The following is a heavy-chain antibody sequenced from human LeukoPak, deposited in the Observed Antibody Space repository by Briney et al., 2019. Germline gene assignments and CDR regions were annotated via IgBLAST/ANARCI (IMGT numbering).Heavy chain of an antibody. CDR1: GVAFRNYG. CDR3: ARSLVDGDYYYNMDV. V-gene: IGHV3-30*02. D-gene: IGHD2-8*02. Sequence: PGGSLRLSCAASGVAFRNYGTHWVRQAPGKGREWVPFIWPDESVTYYADSVKGRFTISRENSKNTLSLQMTSLRAEDTAVYYCARSLVDGDYYYNMDVWGKGTTVTVSS. J-gene: IGHJ6*03. CDR2: IWPDESVT.